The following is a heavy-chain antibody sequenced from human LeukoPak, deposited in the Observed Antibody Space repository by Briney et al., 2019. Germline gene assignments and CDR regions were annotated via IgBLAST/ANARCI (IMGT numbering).Heavy chain of an antibody. CDR3: ARHRTPYCGAGCLPDSMDV. CDR2: IYPEDSDT. D-gene: IGHD2-21*02. J-gene: IGHJ6*03. V-gene: IGHV5-51*01. Sequence: GESLKISCQGSGYNFIIHWIGWVRQMPGKGLEWMGIIYPEDSDTRYSPSFQGQVTMSVDRSTNTAFLQWSGLKASDTATYFCARHRTPYCGAGCLPDSMDVWGKGTTATVSS. CDR1: GYNFIIHW.